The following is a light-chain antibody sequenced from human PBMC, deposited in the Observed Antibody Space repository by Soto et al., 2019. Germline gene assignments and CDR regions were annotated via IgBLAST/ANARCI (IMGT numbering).Light chain of an antibody. CDR2: AAY. J-gene: IGKJ2*01. V-gene: IGKV1-17*01. CDR3: LQHHTYPFT. CDR1: QVIGNN. Sequence: DIPMTQSPSSLSASVGDRVTLTCRASQVIGNNLGWYQQKPGKAPKRLIYAAYTLEGGVPSRFSGSGSATEFTLTISSLQPEDCATYYCLQHHTYPFTFGQGTKLEI.